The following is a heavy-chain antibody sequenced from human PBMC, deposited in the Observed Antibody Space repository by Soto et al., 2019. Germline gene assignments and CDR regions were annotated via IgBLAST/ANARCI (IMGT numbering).Heavy chain of an antibody. V-gene: IGHV3-30*18. CDR2: ISYDGSNK. D-gene: IGHD3-22*01. Sequence: PGGSLRLSCAASGFTFSSYGMHWVRQAPGKGPEWVAAISYDGSNKNYADSVKGRFTISRDNSKNTVYLQMNSLRAEDTAVYYCAKDTYYHDSSGYYIFDYWGQGTLVTVSS. CDR3: AKDTYYHDSSGYYIFDY. J-gene: IGHJ4*02. CDR1: GFTFSSYG.